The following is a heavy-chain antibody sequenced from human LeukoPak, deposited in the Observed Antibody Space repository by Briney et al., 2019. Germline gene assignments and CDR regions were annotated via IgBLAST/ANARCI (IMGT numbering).Heavy chain of an antibody. CDR3: ARSSVGATEDY. J-gene: IGHJ4*02. V-gene: IGHV4-61*08. D-gene: IGHD1-26*01. CDR2: IYYSGST. Sequence: SETLYLTCTVSGGSISSGDYYWSWIRQPPGKGLEWIGYIYYSGSTNYNPSLKSRVTISVDTSKNQFSLKLSSVTAADTAVYYCARSSVGATEDYWGQGTLVTVSS. CDR1: GGSISSGDYY.